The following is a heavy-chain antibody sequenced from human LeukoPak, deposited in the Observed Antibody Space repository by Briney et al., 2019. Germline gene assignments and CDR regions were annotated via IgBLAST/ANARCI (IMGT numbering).Heavy chain of an antibody. J-gene: IGHJ3*02. Sequence: PGGSLRLSCAPSGFTFSNSWMIWVRQAPGKGLEWVGRIKSKTDGGTIDYAAPVKGRFSISRDDSKDTMYLQMNSLKSDDTAVYYCATHIPWDIWGPGTMVTVSS. V-gene: IGHV3-15*01. CDR1: GFTFSNSW. D-gene: IGHD2-21*01. CDR3: ATHIPWDI. CDR2: IKSKTDGGTI.